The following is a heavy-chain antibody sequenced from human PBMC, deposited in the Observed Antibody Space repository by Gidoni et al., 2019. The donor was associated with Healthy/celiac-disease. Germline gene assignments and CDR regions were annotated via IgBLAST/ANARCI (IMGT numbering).Heavy chain of an antibody. CDR2: IGTAGDT. V-gene: IGHV3-13*01. J-gene: IGHJ6*02. CDR1: GFTFSSYD. D-gene: IGHD2-15*01. Sequence: EVQLVESGGGLVQPGGSLRLSCAASGFTFSSYDMHWVRQATGKGLEWVSAIGTAGDTYYPGSVKGRFTISRENAKNSLYLQKNSLRAGDTAVYYCARVQKNVVGAPYYGMDVWGQGTTVTVSS. CDR3: ARVQKNVVGAPYYGMDV.